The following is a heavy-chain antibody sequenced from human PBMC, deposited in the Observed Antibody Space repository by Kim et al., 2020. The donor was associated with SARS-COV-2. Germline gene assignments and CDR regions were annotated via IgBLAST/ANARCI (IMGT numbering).Heavy chain of an antibody. J-gene: IGHJ3*02. CDR2: IIPIFGTA. CDR1: GGTFSSYA. D-gene: IGHD3-3*01. V-gene: IGHV1-69*13. Sequence: SVKVSCKASGGTFSSYAISWVRQAPGQGLEWMGGIIPIFGTANYAQKFQGRVTITADESTSTAYMELSSLRSEDTAVYYCAREARSVGEWFKAFDIWGQGTMVTVSS. CDR3: AREARSVGEWFKAFDI.